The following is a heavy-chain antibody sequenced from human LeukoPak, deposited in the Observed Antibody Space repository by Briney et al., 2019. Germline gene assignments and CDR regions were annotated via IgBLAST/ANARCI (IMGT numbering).Heavy chain of an antibody. CDR1: GVSISSYY. CDR2: IYYSGST. V-gene: IGHV4-59*01. Sequence: TSSETLSLTCTVSGVSISSYYWSWIRQPPGKGLEWTGYIYYSGSTNYNPSLKSRVTISVDTSKNQFSLKLSSVTAADTAVYYCARGGLGVQNWYFDLWGRGTLVTVSS. CDR3: ARGGLGVQNWYFDL. J-gene: IGHJ2*01. D-gene: IGHD3-3*01.